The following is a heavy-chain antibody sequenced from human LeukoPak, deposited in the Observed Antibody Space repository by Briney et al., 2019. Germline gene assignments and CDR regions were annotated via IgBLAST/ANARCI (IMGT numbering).Heavy chain of an antibody. CDR3: ARAHPDWFNP. Sequence: PSETLSLTRTVSGGSISSSSYYWGWIRQPPGKGLEWIGSIYYSGSTYYNPSLKSRVTISVDTSKNQFSLKLSSVTAADTAVYYCARAHPDWFNPWGQGTLVTVSS. J-gene: IGHJ5*02. CDR1: GGSISSSSYY. V-gene: IGHV4-39*07. CDR2: IYYSGST.